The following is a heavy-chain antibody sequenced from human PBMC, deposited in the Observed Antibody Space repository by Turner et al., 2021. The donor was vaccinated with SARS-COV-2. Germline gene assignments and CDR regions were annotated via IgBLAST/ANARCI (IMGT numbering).Heavy chain of an antibody. D-gene: IGHD3-9*01. CDR1: GYTLTELS. V-gene: IGHV1-24*01. CDR2: FDPEDGET. CDR3: ATDDILTGYYTSFDY. Sequence: QVQLVQSGAEVKKPGASVKVSCKVSGYTLTELSMHWVRQAPGKGLEWMGGFDPEDGETISAQKFQGRVTMTGYTSTDTAYMELSSLRSEDTAVYYCATDDILTGYYTSFDYWGQGTLVTVSS. J-gene: IGHJ4*02.